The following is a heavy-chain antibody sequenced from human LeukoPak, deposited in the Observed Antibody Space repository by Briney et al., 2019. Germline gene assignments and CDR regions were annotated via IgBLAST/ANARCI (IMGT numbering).Heavy chain of an antibody. V-gene: IGHV1-69*13. CDR2: IIPIFGTA. D-gene: IGHD1-26*01. CDR3: ARVSDSGSYLFDY. CDR1: GGTFSSYA. J-gene: IGHJ4*02. Sequence: ASVKVSCKASGGTFSSYAISWVRQAPGRGLEWMGGIIPIFGTANYAQKFQGRVTITADESTSTAYMELSSLRSEDTAVYYCARVSDSGSYLFDYWGQGTLVTVSS.